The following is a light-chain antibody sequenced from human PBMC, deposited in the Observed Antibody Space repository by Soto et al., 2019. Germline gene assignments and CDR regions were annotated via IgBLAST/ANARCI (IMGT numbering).Light chain of an antibody. Sequence: QSVLTQPAAVSGSPGQSITISCAGTSGDIGGYNYVSWYQQPPGNAPKVMIYAVSNRPSGVANRFSGSKSGTPASLTISGLQAEDEADYYCSSSTSSSTLEVFGSGTKVTVL. CDR3: SSSTSSSTLEV. V-gene: IGLV2-14*01. CDR2: AVS. J-gene: IGLJ1*01. CDR1: SGDIGGYNY.